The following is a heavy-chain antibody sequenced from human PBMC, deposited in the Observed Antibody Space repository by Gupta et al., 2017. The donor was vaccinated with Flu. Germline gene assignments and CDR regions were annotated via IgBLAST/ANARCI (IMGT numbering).Heavy chain of an antibody. V-gene: IGHV3-23*01. CDR2: INGGGGST. CDR3: VADSIGYYYFGYFDL. Sequence: QARGKGVEWVSAINGGGGSTYYADSVKGRFTISRDNSKNTLYLQMNSLRAEDTAVYYCVADSIGYYYFGYFDLWGRGTLVTVSS. D-gene: IGHD3-22*01. J-gene: IGHJ2*01.